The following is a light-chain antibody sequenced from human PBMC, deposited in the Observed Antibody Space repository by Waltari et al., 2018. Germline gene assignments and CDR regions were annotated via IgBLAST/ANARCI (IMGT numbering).Light chain of an antibody. CDR2: GNT. V-gene: IGLV1-40*01. Sequence: QSVLTQSPSVSGAPGQRVTISCTGSSSNVGAGSDVQWYQQLPGTAPKLLFYGNTNRPSGVPDRFSASKSGTSASLAITGLQAEDEADYHCQSYDSSLSGWVFGGGTKLTVL. J-gene: IGLJ3*02. CDR1: SSNVGAGSD. CDR3: QSYDSSLSGWV.